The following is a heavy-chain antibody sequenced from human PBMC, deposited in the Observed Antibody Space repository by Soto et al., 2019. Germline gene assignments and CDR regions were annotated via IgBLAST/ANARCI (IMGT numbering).Heavy chain of an antibody. D-gene: IGHD3-22*01. CDR3: ARGAPSYYDSSGYYPSDYFDY. CDR1: GGSIRSGGYY. V-gene: IGHV4-31*03. Sequence: SETLSLTCTVSGGSIRSGGYYWSWIRQRPGKGLEWIGYIYYSGSTYYNPSLKSRVTISVDTSKNQFSLKLSSVTAADTAVYYCARGAPSYYDSSGYYPSDYFDYWGQGTLVTVSS. CDR2: IYYSGST. J-gene: IGHJ4*02.